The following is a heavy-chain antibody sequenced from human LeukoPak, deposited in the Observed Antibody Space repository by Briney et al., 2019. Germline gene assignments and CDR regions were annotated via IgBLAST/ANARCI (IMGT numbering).Heavy chain of an antibody. CDR1: GYTFTDYY. CDR3: ARDRGDYDFDY. CDR2: INTNTGVT. J-gene: IGHJ4*02. V-gene: IGHV1-2*02. D-gene: IGHD4-17*01. Sequence: ASVNVSCKASGYTFTDYYMHWVRQAPGQGPEWMGWINTNTGVTHYAQMFRGRVTLTRDASSSTAYMDLSGLRSDDTAVYYCARDRGDYDFDYWGQGTLVTVSS.